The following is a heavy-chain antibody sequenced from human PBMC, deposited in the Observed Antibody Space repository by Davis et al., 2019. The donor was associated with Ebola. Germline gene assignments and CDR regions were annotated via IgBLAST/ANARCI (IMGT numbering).Heavy chain of an antibody. Sequence: AASVKVSRKASGGTLSSYAISWLRQPPGQGLEWMGRIIPILGIANYTQKLQGRVTMTRNTSIGTAYMELTSLRSEDTAVYYCARWLLLSGGYYYYYGMDVWGQGTTVTVSS. CDR1: GGTLSSYA. CDR2: IIPILGIA. J-gene: IGHJ6*02. D-gene: IGHD2-15*01. V-gene: IGHV1-69*04. CDR3: ARWLLLSGGYYYYYGMDV.